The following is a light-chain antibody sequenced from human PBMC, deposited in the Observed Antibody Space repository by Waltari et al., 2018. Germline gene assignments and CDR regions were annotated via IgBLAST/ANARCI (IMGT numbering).Light chain of an antibody. V-gene: IGKV4-1*01. J-gene: IGKJ1*01. CDR3: QQYYGTPLT. CDR2: WAS. CDR1: QSVLYASNNEKY. Sequence: DIVMTQSPDSLAVSLGESATINCKSSQSVLYASNNEKYLAWYQQKPGQPPKLLIFWASIRESGVPDRFSGSGSGTDFTLTINGLQAEDVAVYYCQQYYGTPLTFGQGTKVEIK.